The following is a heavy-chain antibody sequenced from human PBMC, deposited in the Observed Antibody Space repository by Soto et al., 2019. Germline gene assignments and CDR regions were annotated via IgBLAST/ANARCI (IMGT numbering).Heavy chain of an antibody. CDR3: VKEIEGYCSGGSCYSSFDF. D-gene: IGHD2-15*01. Sequence: GGSLRLSCSASGFTFSSYAMHWVRQAPGKGLEYVSGISSYGGSTYYADSVKGRFTISRDNSKNTLYVQMSSLRAEDTAVYYCVKEIEGYCSGGSCYSSFDFWGQGTLVTVSS. V-gene: IGHV3-64D*08. J-gene: IGHJ4*02. CDR1: GFTFSSYA. CDR2: ISSYGGST.